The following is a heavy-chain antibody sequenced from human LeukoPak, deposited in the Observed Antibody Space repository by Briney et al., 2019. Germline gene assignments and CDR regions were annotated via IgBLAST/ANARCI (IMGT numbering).Heavy chain of an antibody. CDR3: ARHLFGSGYYPDF. CDR2: IFYSGST. Sequence: SETLSLTCTVSGGSISTSSYYWGWVRQPPGKGLEWIGNIFYSGSTYYNPSLKTRVTISVDTSKKQFSLKLSSVTAADTAVYYCARHLFGSGYYPDFWGQGTLVTVSS. J-gene: IGHJ4*02. D-gene: IGHD3-22*01. CDR1: GGSISTSSYY. V-gene: IGHV4-39*01.